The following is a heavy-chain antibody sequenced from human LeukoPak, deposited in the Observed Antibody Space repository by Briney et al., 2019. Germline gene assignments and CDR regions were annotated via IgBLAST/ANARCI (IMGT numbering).Heavy chain of an antibody. Sequence: GGSLRLSCAASGFTFDDYGMSWVRQVPGKGLEWVSGINWNGGSTDYADSVKGRFTISRDNSKNSLYLQMHSLRAEDSALYYCSKARGGGRDPFDYWGQGTLVTVSS. V-gene: IGHV3-20*04. CDR3: SKARGGGRDPFDY. D-gene: IGHD6-25*01. CDR2: INWNGGST. CDR1: GFTFDDYG. J-gene: IGHJ4*02.